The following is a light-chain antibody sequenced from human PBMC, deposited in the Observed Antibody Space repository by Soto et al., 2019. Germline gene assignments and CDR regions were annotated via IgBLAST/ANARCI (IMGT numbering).Light chain of an antibody. V-gene: IGKV3-20*01. CDR3: QHYDGSPRT. CDR1: QSVKSNY. CDR2: GVF. J-gene: IGKJ2*01. Sequence: ETVLTQSPGTVSLSPGERATLSCRTSQSVKSNYLAWYQQKPGQAPRLLIYGVFNRATGIPDRFSGSGSGTDFTLTISGLEPEDSAVYYCQHYDGSPRTFGQWTKLEIK.